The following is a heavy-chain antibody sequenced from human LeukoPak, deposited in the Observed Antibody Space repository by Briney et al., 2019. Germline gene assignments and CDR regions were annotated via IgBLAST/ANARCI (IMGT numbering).Heavy chain of an antibody. J-gene: IGHJ4*02. Sequence: ASVKVSCKASGYTFTGYYMHWVRQAPGQGLEWMGWINPNNGGTNYAQKFQGRVTMTRDTSISTAYMELSRLRSDDTAVYYCARGPDSPDFDYWGQGTLVTVSS. CDR1: GYTFTGYY. V-gene: IGHV1-2*02. CDR2: INPNNGGT. CDR3: ARGPDSPDFDY.